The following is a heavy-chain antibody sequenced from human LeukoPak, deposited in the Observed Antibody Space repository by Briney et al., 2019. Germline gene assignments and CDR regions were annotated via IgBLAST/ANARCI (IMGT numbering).Heavy chain of an antibody. CDR2: MYYSGST. V-gene: IGHV4-4*02. J-gene: IGHJ6*03. Sequence: ASETLSLTCAVSSGSIFSSNWWSWVRQPPGKGLEWIGYMYYSGSTNYNPSLKSRVTISVDTSKNQFSLKLSSVTAADTAVYYCARGGLSYYYMDVWGKGTTVTVSS. CDR1: SGSIFSSNW. CDR3: ARGGLSYYYMDV.